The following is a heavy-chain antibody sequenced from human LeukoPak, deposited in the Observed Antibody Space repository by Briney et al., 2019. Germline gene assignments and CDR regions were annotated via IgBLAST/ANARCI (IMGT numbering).Heavy chain of an antibody. CDR3: ARDRLEYFDY. V-gene: IGHV4-59*01. Sequence: SETLSLTCTVSGGSISSYYWSWIRKPPGKGLEWIGYIYYSGSTNYNPSLKSRVTISVDTSKNQFSLKLSSVTAADTAVYYCARDRLEYFDYWGQGTLVTVSS. CDR1: GGSISSYY. CDR2: IYYSGST. J-gene: IGHJ4*02. D-gene: IGHD3-3*01.